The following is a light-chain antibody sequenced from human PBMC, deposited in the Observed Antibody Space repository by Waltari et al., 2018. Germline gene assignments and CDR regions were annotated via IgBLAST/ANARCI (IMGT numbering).Light chain of an antibody. Sequence: QSALTQPAAVSGSHGQSNTISCSGTDSDVGAYNFGSCYHQPPGNAPHLILYEVSNRPSGISNRFSASKSGNTASLTISGLQAEDEADYYCSSYTTSSAPGVFGTGTRVTVL. J-gene: IGLJ1*01. CDR3: SSYTTSSAPGV. CDR1: DSDVGAYNF. CDR2: EVS. V-gene: IGLV2-14*01.